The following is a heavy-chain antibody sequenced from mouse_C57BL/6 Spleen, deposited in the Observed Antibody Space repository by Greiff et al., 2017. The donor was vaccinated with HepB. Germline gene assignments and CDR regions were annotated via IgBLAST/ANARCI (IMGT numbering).Heavy chain of an antibody. V-gene: IGHV1-80*01. D-gene: IGHD2-1*01. CDR2: IYPGDGDT. CDR1: GYAFSSYW. Sequence: QVQLKQSGAELVKPGASVKISCKASGYAFSSYWMNWVKQRPGKGLEWIGQIYPGDGDTNYNGKFKGKATLTADKSSSTAYMQLSSLTSEDSAVYFCARADYGNYERYFDVWGTGTTVTVSS. CDR3: ARADYGNYERYFDV. J-gene: IGHJ1*03.